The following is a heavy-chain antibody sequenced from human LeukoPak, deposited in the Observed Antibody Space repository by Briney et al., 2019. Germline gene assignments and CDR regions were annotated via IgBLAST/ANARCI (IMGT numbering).Heavy chain of an antibody. V-gene: IGHV4-59*01. CDR2: IYYSGST. CDR1: GGSISSYY. Sequence: PSETLSLTCTVSGGSISSYYWSWIRQPPGKGLEWIGYIYYSGSTNYNPSLKSRVTISVDTSKNQFSLKLSSVTAADTAVYYCARFGGIAARRIHRDYWGQGTLVTVSS. D-gene: IGHD6-6*01. CDR3: ARFGGIAARRIHRDY. J-gene: IGHJ4*02.